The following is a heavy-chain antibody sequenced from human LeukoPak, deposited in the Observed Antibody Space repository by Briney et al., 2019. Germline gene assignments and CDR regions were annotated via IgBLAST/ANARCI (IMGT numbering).Heavy chain of an antibody. V-gene: IGHV4-38-2*01. J-gene: IGHJ5*02. CDR2: VYHSGST. D-gene: IGHD3-3*01. CDR3: ARVRGIFGVVMTNWFDP. CDR1: GFSINSGYN. Sequence: SETLSLTCVVSGFSINSGYNWGWIRQPPKKGLEWIGTVYHSGSTYYNPSLESRVTILVGMSKNQFSLNLSSVTAADTAVYYCARVRGIFGVVMTNWFDPWGQGTLVTVSS.